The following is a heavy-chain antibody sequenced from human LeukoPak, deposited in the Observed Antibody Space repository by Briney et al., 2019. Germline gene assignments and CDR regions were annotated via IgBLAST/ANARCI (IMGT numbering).Heavy chain of an antibody. Sequence: SETLSLTCTVSGGSISSSSYYWGWIRQPPGKGLEWIGSIYYSGSTYYNPSLKSRVTISVDTSKNQFSLKLSSVTAADTAVYYCARHPHLGYCSSTSCYGEFDYWGQGTLVTVSS. D-gene: IGHD2-2*01. CDR3: ARHPHLGYCSSTSCYGEFDY. CDR1: GGSISSSSYY. CDR2: IYYSGST. J-gene: IGHJ4*02. V-gene: IGHV4-39*01.